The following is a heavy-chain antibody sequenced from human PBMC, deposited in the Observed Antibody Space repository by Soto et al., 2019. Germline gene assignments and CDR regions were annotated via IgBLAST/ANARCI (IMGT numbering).Heavy chain of an antibody. CDR1: GGTFSSYA. Sequence: ASVKVSCKASGGTFSSYAISWVRQAPGQGLEWMGGIIPIFGTANYAQKFQGRVTITADESTSTAYMELSSLRSEDTAVYYCAKATDGYSSGWPFDYWGQGTLVTVSS. CDR2: IIPIFGTA. CDR3: AKATDGYSSGWPFDY. J-gene: IGHJ4*02. D-gene: IGHD6-19*01. V-gene: IGHV1-69*13.